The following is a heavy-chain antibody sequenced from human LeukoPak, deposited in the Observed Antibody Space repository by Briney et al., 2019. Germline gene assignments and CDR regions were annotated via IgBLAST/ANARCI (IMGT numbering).Heavy chain of an antibody. V-gene: IGHV3-48*03. Sequence: GGSLRLSCAASGFTFSSYEMNWVREAPGKGLEWVSYISSSGSTIYYADSVKGRFTISRDNAKNSLYLQMNSLRAEDTAVYYCARDPLAYCGGDCYFFFDYWGQGTLVTVSS. CDR1: GFTFSSYE. D-gene: IGHD2-21*02. CDR2: ISSSGSTI. CDR3: ARDPLAYCGGDCYFFFDY. J-gene: IGHJ4*02.